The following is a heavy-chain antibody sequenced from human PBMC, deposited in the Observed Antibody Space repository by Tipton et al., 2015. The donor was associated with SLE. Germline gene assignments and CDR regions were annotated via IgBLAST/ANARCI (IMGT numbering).Heavy chain of an antibody. V-gene: IGHV1-8*02. CDR3: ARHAAGGMALGYFGMDV. CDR1: GYTFTSYG. D-gene: IGHD6-13*01. Sequence: QLVQSGAEVKKPGASVKVSCKVSGYTFTSYGISWVRQAPGQGLEWMGWMNPNSGTTGYAQNFQGRVTMTRNTSTSTAYMELSSLRSEDTALYYCARHAAGGMALGYFGMDVWGKGTTVTVSS. CDR2: MNPNSGTT. J-gene: IGHJ6*04.